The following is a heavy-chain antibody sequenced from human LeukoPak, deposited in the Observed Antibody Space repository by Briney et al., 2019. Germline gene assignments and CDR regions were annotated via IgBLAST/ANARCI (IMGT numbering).Heavy chain of an antibody. CDR2: IIPIFGTA. D-gene: IGHD5-12*01. J-gene: IGHJ4*02. CDR3: ARVPGYSGYDYWYYFDY. V-gene: IGHV1-69*01. CDR1: GGTFSSYA. Sequence: SVKVSCKASGGTFSSYAISWVRQAPGQGLEWMGGIIPIFGTANYAQKFQGRVTITADESTSTAYMELSRLRSEDTAVYYCARVPGYSGYDYWYYFDYWGQGTLVTVSS.